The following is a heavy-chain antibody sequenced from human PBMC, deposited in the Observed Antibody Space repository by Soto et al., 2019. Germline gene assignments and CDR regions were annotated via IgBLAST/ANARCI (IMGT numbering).Heavy chain of an antibody. Sequence: VGSLRLSCAASGFTFSSYAMHWVRQAPGKGLEWVAVISYDGSNKYYADSVKGRFTISRDNSKNTLYLQMNSLRAEDTAVYYCARENYSNYAYYYGMDVWGQGTTVTVSS. CDR3: ARENYSNYAYYYGMDV. J-gene: IGHJ6*02. V-gene: IGHV3-30-3*01. D-gene: IGHD4-4*01. CDR2: ISYDGSNK. CDR1: GFTFSSYA.